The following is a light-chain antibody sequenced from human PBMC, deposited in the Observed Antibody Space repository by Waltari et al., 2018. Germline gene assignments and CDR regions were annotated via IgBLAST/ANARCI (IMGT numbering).Light chain of an antibody. CDR1: RSLLHHLGDNY. J-gene: IGKJ2*01. Sequence: IVVTQSPLSLPVTPGESASISCRSSRSLLHHLGDNYLDWFVQKPGQSPRLLIYLASKRAPGVTDRFSGSGSGTDFKLKISRVEAEDVGVYYCMQALQTPFTFGQGTKLEIK. CDR2: LAS. V-gene: IGKV2-28*01. CDR3: MQALQTPFT.